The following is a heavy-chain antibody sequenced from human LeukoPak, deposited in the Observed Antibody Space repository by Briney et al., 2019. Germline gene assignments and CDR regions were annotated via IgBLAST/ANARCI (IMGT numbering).Heavy chain of an antibody. J-gene: IGHJ4*02. Sequence: SETLSLTCAVYGGSFSGYYWSWVRQPPGKGLEGVGEINNSGSTNYNPSLKRRGTILVDTSKKQFSLKLSSVTAADTAVYYCARETRTYISGSYYIDYWGQGTLVTVSS. CDR3: ARETRTYISGSYYIDY. CDR1: GGSFSGYY. D-gene: IGHD3-10*01. CDR2: INNSGST. V-gene: IGHV4-34*01.